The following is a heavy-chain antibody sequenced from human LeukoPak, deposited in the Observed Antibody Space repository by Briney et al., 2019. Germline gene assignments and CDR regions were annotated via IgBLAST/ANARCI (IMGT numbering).Heavy chain of an antibody. Sequence: GGSLRLSCAASGFTFSSYSMNWVRQAPGKGLEWVSSISSSSSYIYYADSVKGRFTISRDNAKNSLYLQMNSLRAEDTAVYYCARDGLYDSSGYYLGWYFDLWGRGTLVTVSS. D-gene: IGHD3-22*01. CDR2: ISSSSSYI. CDR3: ARDGLYDSSGYYLGWYFDL. V-gene: IGHV3-21*01. CDR1: GFTFSSYS. J-gene: IGHJ2*01.